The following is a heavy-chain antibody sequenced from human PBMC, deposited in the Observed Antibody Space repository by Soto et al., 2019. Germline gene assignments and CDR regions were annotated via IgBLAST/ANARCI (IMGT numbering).Heavy chain of an antibody. CDR3: ARDRFKYDSSGYYHYGFDY. D-gene: IGHD3-22*01. Sequence: PSQTLSLTCAISGDSVSSNSAAWNWIRQSPSRGLEWLGRTYYRSKWYNDYAVSVKSRITINPDTSKNQFSLQLNSVTPEDTAVYYCARDRFKYDSSGYYHYGFDYWGQGTLVTVSS. CDR1: GDSVSSNSAA. J-gene: IGHJ4*02. V-gene: IGHV6-1*01. CDR2: TYYRSKWYN.